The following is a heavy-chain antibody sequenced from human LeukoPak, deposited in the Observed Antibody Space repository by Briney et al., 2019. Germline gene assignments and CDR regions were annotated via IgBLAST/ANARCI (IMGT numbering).Heavy chain of an antibody. CDR3: ARDWNLTKRITIFGVVTTRGAYGMDV. J-gene: IGHJ6*02. CDR1: GFTFSSYD. Sequence: GGSLRLSCAASGFTFSSYDMHWVRQAPGKGLEWVAVISYDGSNKYYADSVKGRFTISRDNSKNTLYLQMNSLRAEDTAVYYCARDWNLTKRITIFGVVTTRGAYGMDVWGQGTTVPVSS. V-gene: IGHV3-30*04. CDR2: ISYDGSNK. D-gene: IGHD3-3*01.